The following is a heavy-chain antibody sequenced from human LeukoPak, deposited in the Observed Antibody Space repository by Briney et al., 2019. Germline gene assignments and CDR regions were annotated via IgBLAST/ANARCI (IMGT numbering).Heavy chain of an antibody. J-gene: IGHJ5*02. CDR3: ARVRGPTDWFDP. CDR2: INHSGST. D-gene: IGHD2-15*01. Sequence: SETLSLTCAVYGGSFSGYYWSWIRQPPGKGLEWIGQINHSGSTNYNPSLKSRVTISVDTSKKQFSLNLTSVTAADTAVYYCARVRGPTDWFDPWGPGTLVTVSS. V-gene: IGHV4-34*01. CDR1: GGSFSGYY.